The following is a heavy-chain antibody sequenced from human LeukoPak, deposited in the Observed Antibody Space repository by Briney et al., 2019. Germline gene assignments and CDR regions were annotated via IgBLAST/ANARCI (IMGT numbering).Heavy chain of an antibody. J-gene: IGHJ4*02. Sequence: PGGSLRLSCAASGFTFSSYAMHWVRQAPGKGLEYVSAISSNGGSTYYANSVKGRFTISRDNSKNTLYLQMSSLRAEDTAVYYCASTYSYDSSGYYPFDYWGQGTLVTVPS. CDR3: ASTYSYDSSGYYPFDY. V-gene: IGHV3-64*01. CDR1: GFTFSSYA. CDR2: ISSNGGST. D-gene: IGHD3-22*01.